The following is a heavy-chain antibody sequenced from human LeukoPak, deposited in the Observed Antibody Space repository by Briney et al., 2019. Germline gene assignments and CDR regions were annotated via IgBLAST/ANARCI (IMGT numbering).Heavy chain of an antibody. Sequence: GESLKISCKSSGYIFKNYWIGWVRQMPGKGLKWMGIINPDDSDTRYSPSLQGQVTISADKSISTAYLQWSSLKASDTAMYYCARHSKTNYYYGMDVWGQGTTVTVSS. CDR1: GYIFKNYW. CDR3: ARHSKTNYYYGMDV. V-gene: IGHV5-51*01. CDR2: INPDDSDT. J-gene: IGHJ6*02.